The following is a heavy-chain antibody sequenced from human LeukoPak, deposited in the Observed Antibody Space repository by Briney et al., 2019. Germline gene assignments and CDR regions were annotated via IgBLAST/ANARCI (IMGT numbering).Heavy chain of an antibody. CDR2: TRNKARSYTT. Sequence: GGSLRLSCAASGFTLSDHYMDWVRQAPGKGLEWIGLTRNKARSYTTDYAASVTGRFTISRDDSKNSLYLQMNSLKTEDTAVYFCAREKGGGHYYPWGQGTMVTVSS. J-gene: IGHJ3*01. D-gene: IGHD3-22*01. CDR1: GFTLSDHY. CDR3: AREKGGGHYYP. V-gene: IGHV3-72*01.